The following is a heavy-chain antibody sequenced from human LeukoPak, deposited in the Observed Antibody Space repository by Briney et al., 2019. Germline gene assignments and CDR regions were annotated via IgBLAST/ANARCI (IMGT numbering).Heavy chain of an antibody. CDR2: INPSGGST. CDR1: GYTFTSYY. J-gene: IGHJ3*02. CDR3: ARGPLPGYYYDSSGYNGAFDI. D-gene: IGHD3-22*01. Sequence: ASVKVSCKACGYTFTSYYMHWVRQAPGQGLEWMGIINPSGGSTSYAQKFQGRVTMTRDTSTSTVYMELSSLRSEDTAVYYCARGPLPGYYYDSSGYNGAFDIWGQGTMVTVSS. V-gene: IGHV1-46*01.